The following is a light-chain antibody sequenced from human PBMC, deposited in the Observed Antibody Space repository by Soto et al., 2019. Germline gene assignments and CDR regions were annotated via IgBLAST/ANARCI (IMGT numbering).Light chain of an antibody. CDR3: QQSYSTPLT. Sequence: IQITQSPSSLSASFGDRVTITFRSSKSIISYLNWYQHNPVKAPKLLIYRASSFQSGVPSRFSGSGSGTDFTLTISSLQPEDFATYYCQQSYSTPLTFGGGTKVDSK. CDR1: KSIISY. J-gene: IGKJ4*01. V-gene: IGKV1-39*01. CDR2: RAS.